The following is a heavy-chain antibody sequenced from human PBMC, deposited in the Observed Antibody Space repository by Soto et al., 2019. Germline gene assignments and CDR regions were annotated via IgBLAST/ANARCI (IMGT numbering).Heavy chain of an antibody. Sequence: QVQLQESGPGLVKPSQTLSLTCSVSGASTVSHYHWTWIRQPPGKGLEWMGYIFNSGTTFYNPSLTSRLSIAMDTSGNHFSLELRSVTAAGTAVYYCALALGTTTGLDYWGQGTLVTVSS. CDR3: ALALGTTTGLDY. V-gene: IGHV4-31*02. J-gene: IGHJ4*02. CDR1: GASTVSHYH. CDR2: IFNSGTT. D-gene: IGHD1-7*01.